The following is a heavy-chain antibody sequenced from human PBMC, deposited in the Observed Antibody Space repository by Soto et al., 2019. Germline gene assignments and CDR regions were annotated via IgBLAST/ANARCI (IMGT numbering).Heavy chain of an antibody. J-gene: IGHJ3*02. V-gene: IGHV1-46*02. CDR3: AKHCGGDCSNGFDI. D-gene: IGHD2-21*02. Sequence: PSVKVSCKTSADIFNNYYMHWVRQAPGQGLEWMGVMTPSDGSTNYAQSFQGRVTMTRDTSTRTVYVELGSLRSEDTAVYYCAKHCGGDCSNGFDIWGQGTKVTVSS. CDR2: MTPSDGST. CDR1: ADIFNNYY.